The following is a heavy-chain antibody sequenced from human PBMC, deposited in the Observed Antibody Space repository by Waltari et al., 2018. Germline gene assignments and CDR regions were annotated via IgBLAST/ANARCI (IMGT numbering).Heavy chain of an antibody. CDR3: ARVNWNAWFVP. D-gene: IGHD1-1*01. V-gene: IGHV1-69*01. J-gene: IGHJ5*02. Sequence: QEQLVQSGAEMKKPGSSVKISCKASRDAFKSFAINWVRQAPGKGLEWMGGISPAFYKITYAETCLDRVTLTADDSTTAVFLELSRLSPADTATYFCARVNWNAWFVPWGQGTLVTVSS. CDR2: ISPAFYKI. CDR1: RDAFKSFA.